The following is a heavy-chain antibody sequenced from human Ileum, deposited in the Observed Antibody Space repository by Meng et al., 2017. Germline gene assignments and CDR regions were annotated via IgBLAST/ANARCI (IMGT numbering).Heavy chain of an antibody. CDR1: GGSISSDNYY. J-gene: IGHJ4*02. V-gene: IGHV4-61*03. CDR3: ARTPLYSGSYYFDP. Sequence: VPVLVTPSGSLSLPWSVSGGSISSDNYYCSWLRPPPGKGLEWIGYVYYSGHTDCNPSLKSRLSISIDTSKNHFSLKLSSVTAADTAVYYCARTPLYSGSYYFDPWGQGALVTVSS. D-gene: IGHD1-26*01. CDR2: VYYSGHT.